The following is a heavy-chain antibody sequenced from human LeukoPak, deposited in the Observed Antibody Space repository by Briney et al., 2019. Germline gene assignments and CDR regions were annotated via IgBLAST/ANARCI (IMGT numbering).Heavy chain of an antibody. CDR3: ARDPAGASSSWYYFDN. D-gene: IGHD6-13*01. CDR2: ITSSSNYI. CDR1: GFTLSGYS. Sequence: GGSLRLSCAAPGFTLSGYSMTWVRQAPGKGLECVSFITSSSNYIYYADSVKGRFTISRDTAKNSLYLQMSSLRTEDTAMYYCARDPAGASSSWYYFDNWGQGTLVTVSS. J-gene: IGHJ4*02. V-gene: IGHV3-21*04.